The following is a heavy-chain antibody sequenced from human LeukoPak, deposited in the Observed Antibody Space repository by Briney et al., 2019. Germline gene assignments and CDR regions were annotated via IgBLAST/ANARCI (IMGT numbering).Heavy chain of an antibody. CDR3: ARGLLHFDN. D-gene: IGHD3-22*01. J-gene: IGHJ4*02. CDR1: GGSISSYY. V-gene: IGHV4-59*01. CDR2: IYYSGST. Sequence: SETLSLTYTVSGGSISSYYWSRIRQPPGKGLEWIGYIYYSGSTNYNPSLKSRVTISVDTSKNQFSLKLSSVTAADTAVYYCARGLLHFDNWGQGTLVTVSS.